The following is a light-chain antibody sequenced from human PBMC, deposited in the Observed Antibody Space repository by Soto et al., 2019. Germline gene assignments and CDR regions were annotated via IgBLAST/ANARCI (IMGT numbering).Light chain of an antibody. CDR2: AAS. J-gene: IGKJ1*01. CDR3: QQSYSTPGT. V-gene: IGKV1-39*01. CDR1: QSISSY. Sequence: DIQMTQSPSTLSASVADRVTITFRASQSISSYLNWYQQKPGKAPKLLIYAASSLQSGVPSRFSGSGSGTDFTLTISSLQPEDFATYYCQQSYSTPGTFGQGTKVDIK.